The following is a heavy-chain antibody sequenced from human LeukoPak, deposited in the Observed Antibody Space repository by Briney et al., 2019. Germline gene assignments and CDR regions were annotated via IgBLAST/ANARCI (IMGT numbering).Heavy chain of an antibody. J-gene: IGHJ4*02. D-gene: IGHD3-3*01. Sequence: PSETLSLTCGVSGGSVTSTNWWTWVRQPPGRGLEWIGEVHLDGRTNYNPSLKSRLTMSVDLSENHVSLKLTSVTAADTAVYYCAREGGFYRPLDYSGQGTLVTVSS. CDR1: GGSVTSTNW. CDR3: AREGGFYRPLDY. CDR2: VHLDGRT. V-gene: IGHV4-4*02.